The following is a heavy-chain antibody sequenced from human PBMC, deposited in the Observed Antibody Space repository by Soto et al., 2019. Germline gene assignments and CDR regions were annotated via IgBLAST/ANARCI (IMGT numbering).Heavy chain of an antibody. CDR2: IYYSGST. Sequence: PSETLSLTCAVSGGSISSSSYYWGWIRQPPGKVLEWIVSIYYSGSTYYNPSLKSRVTISLDTSNNQFSLKPRSVTSSDTSVYYCARSVTAVVTMDVWGQGNTVTVSS. J-gene: IGHJ6*02. D-gene: IGHD4-17*01. V-gene: IGHV4-39*01. CDR1: GGSISSSSYY. CDR3: ARSVTAVVTMDV.